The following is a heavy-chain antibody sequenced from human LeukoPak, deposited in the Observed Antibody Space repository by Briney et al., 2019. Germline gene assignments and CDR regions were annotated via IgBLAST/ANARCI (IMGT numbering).Heavy chain of an antibody. CDR2: INAGNDDT. V-gene: IGHV1-3*01. CDR1: GFPFTNYA. Sequence: ASVKVSCKASGFPFTNYAFHWVRQAPGQRLGWLGWINAGNDDTKYSQKFQGRVTITRDTSANTAYMELSSLTSDDTAVYYCARERWHCRGNDCYSVYYYGLDVWGQGTTVTVSS. CDR3: ARERWHCRGNDCYSVYYYGLDV. D-gene: IGHD2-15*01. J-gene: IGHJ6*02.